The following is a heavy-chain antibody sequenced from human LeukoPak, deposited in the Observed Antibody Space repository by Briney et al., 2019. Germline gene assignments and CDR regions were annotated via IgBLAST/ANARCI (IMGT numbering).Heavy chain of an antibody. CDR1: GFSFSAYW. D-gene: IGHD2-15*01. CDR2: INPAGTET. V-gene: IGHV3-7*01. J-gene: IGHJ4*02. Sequence: QPGGSLRLSCAASGFSFSAYWMTWVRQAPGTGLEWVANINPAGTETYYVDPVKGRFTISRDNAKNLLYLQMNSLRAEDTAVYYCARFGYVAAVDLWGQGTLDTVSS. CDR3: ARFGYVAAVDL.